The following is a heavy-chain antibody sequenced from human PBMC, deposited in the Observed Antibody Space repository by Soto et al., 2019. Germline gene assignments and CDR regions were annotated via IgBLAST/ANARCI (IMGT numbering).Heavy chain of an antibody. Sequence: GGSLRLSCAASGFTFSSYAMSWVRQAPGKGLEWVSAISGSGGSTYYADSVKGRFTISRDNSKNTLYLQMSSLRVEDTAMYYCTTDSGYRRSSLYFDYWGQGTQVTVSS. CDR2: ISGSGGST. J-gene: IGHJ4*02. V-gene: IGHV3-23*01. CDR3: TTDSGYRRSSLYFDY. CDR1: GFTFSSYA. D-gene: IGHD6-6*01.